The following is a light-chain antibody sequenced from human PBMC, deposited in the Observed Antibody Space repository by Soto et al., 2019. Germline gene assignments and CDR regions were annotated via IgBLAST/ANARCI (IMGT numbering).Light chain of an antibody. CDR2: KVS. V-gene: IGKV2-30*01. CDR3: MQATPSPRT. J-gene: IGKJ1*01. Sequence: DVVMTQSPLSLPVTLGQPASISCRSSQTLLYSDGNTYLNWFQQRPGQSPRRLMYKVSIRDSGVSDIFSGNGSGTDFTLRISMVEADDVGVYYCMQATPSPRTFGQGTRLEIK. CDR1: QTLLYSDGNTY.